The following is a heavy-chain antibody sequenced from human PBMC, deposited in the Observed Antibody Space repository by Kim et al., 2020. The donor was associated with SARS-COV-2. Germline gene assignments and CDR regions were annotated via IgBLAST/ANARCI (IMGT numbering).Heavy chain of an antibody. J-gene: IGHJ6*02. V-gene: IGHV7-4-1*02. D-gene: IGHD6-19*01. CDR2: INTNTGNP. Sequence: ASVKVSCKASGYTFTSYAMNWVRQAPGQGLEWMGWINTNTGNPTYAQGFTGRFVFSLDTSVSTAYLQISSLKAEDTAVYYCARDISSGWYGLFAYYYYGMDVWGQGTTVTVSS. CDR3: ARDISSGWYGLFAYYYYGMDV. CDR1: GYTFTSYA.